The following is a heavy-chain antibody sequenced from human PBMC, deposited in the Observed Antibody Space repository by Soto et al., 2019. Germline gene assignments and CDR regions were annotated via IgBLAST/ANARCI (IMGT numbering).Heavy chain of an antibody. J-gene: IGHJ6*02. Sequence: ASVKVSCKASGYTFTSHYMPWVRQAPGQGLEWMGIINPSGGSTSYAQKFQGRVTMTRDTSTSTVYMELSSLRSEDTAVYYCARDINPDGSGSYYITNGMDVWGQGSTLTVSS. V-gene: IGHV1-46*01. CDR2: INPSGGST. D-gene: IGHD3-10*01. CDR1: GYTFTSHY. CDR3: ARDINPDGSGSYYITNGMDV.